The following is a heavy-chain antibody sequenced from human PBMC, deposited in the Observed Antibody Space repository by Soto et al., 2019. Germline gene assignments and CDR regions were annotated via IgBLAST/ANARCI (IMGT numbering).Heavy chain of an antibody. CDR2: IHHSGSI. V-gene: IGHV4-30-4*08. Sequence: QVQLQQSGPGLVKPSQTLSLTCTVSGDSISSDYYHWTWIRQSPGKGLEWIGYIHHSGSILYNPSLKSRVTISVDTSKNQFSLHLTSVTAADTAVYFCAREDDGGDSLDVWSQGTTVTVSS. J-gene: IGHJ6*02. CDR1: GDSISSDYYH. D-gene: IGHD2-21*02. CDR3: AREDDGGDSLDV.